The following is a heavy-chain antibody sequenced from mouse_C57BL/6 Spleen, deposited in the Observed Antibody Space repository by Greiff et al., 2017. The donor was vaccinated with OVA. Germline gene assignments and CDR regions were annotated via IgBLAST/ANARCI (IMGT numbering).Heavy chain of an antibody. CDR3: ARRNHWDEAFDY. Sequence: EVKLVESGGGLVQPGGSLKLSCAASGFTFSDYYMYWVRQTPEKRLEWVAYISNGGGSTYYPATVKGRFTISRDNAKNTLYLQMSRLKSEDTAMYYCARRNHWDEAFDYWGQGTTLTVSS. CDR2: ISNGGGST. D-gene: IGHD4-1*01. CDR1: GFTFSDYY. V-gene: IGHV5-12*01. J-gene: IGHJ2*01.